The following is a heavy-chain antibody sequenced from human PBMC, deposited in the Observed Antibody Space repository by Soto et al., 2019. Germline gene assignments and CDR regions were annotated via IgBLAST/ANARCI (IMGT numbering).Heavy chain of an antibody. CDR2: NSYRGIT. CDR1: GGSISSGGYY. V-gene: IGHV4-31*03. CDR3: ARGSSIAGLYYGMDV. J-gene: IGHJ6*02. Sequence: QVQLQESGPGLVKPSQTLSLTCTVSGGSISSGGYYWTWIRQHPGKGLEWIGYNSYRGITYYNPSLKSRFTISLDTSKNQFSLKLSSVTAADTAVYYCARGSSIAGLYYGMDVWGQGTTVTVPS. D-gene: IGHD6-6*01.